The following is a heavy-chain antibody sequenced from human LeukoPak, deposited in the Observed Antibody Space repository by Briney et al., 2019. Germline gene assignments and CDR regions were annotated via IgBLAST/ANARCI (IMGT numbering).Heavy chain of an antibody. CDR2: FDPEDGET. V-gene: IGHV1-24*01. CDR3: ASLELGYCTNGVCFDAFDI. J-gene: IGHJ3*02. CDR1: GYTLTELS. D-gene: IGHD2-8*01. Sequence: ASVKVSCKVSGYTLTELSMHWVRQAPGKGLEWMGGFDPEDGETIYAQKFQGRVTITADESTSTAYMELSSLRSEDTAGYYCASLELGYCTNGVCFDAFDIWGQGTMVTVSS.